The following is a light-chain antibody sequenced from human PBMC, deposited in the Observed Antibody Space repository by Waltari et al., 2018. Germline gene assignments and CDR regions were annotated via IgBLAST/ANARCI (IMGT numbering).Light chain of an antibody. V-gene: IGLV1-40*01. CDR1: SSNIGAGYD. Sequence: QSVLTQPPSVSGAPGQRVTISCTGSSSNIGAGYDVYWYQQLPGTAPKLLIFANSNRPEGVPDRVSGSKAGTSASLAITGLQAEDEADYYCQSYDSSLSGVVFGGGTKLTVL. J-gene: IGLJ2*01. CDR2: ANS. CDR3: QSYDSSLSGVV.